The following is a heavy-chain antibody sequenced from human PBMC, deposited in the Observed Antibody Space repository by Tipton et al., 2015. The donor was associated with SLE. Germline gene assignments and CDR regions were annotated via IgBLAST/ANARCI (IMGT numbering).Heavy chain of an antibody. V-gene: IGHV3-66*02. Sequence: SLRLSCAASGFTFSSYSMNWVRQAPGKGLEWVSVIYSGDRTYFADSVKGRFTISRDNSKNTLYLQMNSLRAEDTAVYYCARERSGARYAFDIWGQGTMVTVSS. CDR2: IYSGDRT. CDR1: GFTFSSYS. D-gene: IGHD1-26*01. CDR3: ARERSGARYAFDI. J-gene: IGHJ3*02.